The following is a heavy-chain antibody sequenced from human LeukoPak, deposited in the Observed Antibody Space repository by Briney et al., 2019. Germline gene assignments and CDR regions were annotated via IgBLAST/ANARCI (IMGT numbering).Heavy chain of an antibody. J-gene: IGHJ4*02. V-gene: IGHV3-7*01. D-gene: IGHD6-13*01. CDR3: ARGWYYDY. CDR2: IKQDGSEK. Sequence: QPGGSLRLSCADSGFTFSSYWMSWVRQAPGKGLEWVANIKQDGSEKYYVDSVKGRFTISRDNAKNSLYLQMNSLRAEDTSVSYCARGWYYDYWGQGTLVTVSS. CDR1: GFTFSSYW.